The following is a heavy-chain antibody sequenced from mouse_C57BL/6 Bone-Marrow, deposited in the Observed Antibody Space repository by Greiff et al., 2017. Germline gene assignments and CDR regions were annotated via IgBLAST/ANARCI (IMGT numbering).Heavy chain of an antibody. CDR2: IWSGGST. CDR1: GFSLTSYG. V-gene: IGHV2-2*01. Sequence: VQLQQSGPGLVQPSQCLSITCTVSGFSLTSYGVHWVRQSPGKGLEWLGVIWSGGSTDYNAAFISRMSISKDNSNSQVFFKMNSLQADDTAIYYCARGGLRRTWFAYWGQGTLVTVSA. J-gene: IGHJ3*01. D-gene: IGHD2-4*01. CDR3: ARGGLRRTWFAY.